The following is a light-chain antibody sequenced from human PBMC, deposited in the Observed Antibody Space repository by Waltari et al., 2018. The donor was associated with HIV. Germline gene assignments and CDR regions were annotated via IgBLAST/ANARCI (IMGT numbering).Light chain of an antibody. V-gene: IGLV3-21*02. CDR1: NIGSES. CDR3: QVWDSSSDRYV. Sequence: SYVLTQPPSVSVAPGQTARITCGGNNIGSESVHWYQQKPGQAPVVVVYDDSDRPSGIPERFSGSNSGNTATLTGSRVEAGDEADYYCQVWDSSSDRYVFGTGTKVTVL. CDR2: DDS. J-gene: IGLJ1*01.